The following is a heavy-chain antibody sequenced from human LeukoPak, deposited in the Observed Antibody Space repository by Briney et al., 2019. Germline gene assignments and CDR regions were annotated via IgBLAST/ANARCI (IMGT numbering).Heavy chain of an antibody. CDR2: ISAYNGNT. J-gene: IGHJ6*02. D-gene: IGHD2-2*01. V-gene: IGHV1-18*01. CDR1: GYTFTSYG. Sequence: ASVKVSCKASGYTFTSYGISWVRQAPGQGLEWMGWISAYNGNTNYAQKLQGRVTMTTDTSTSTAYMELRSLRSDDTAVYYCARFVVVPAAIPYCYYGMDVWGQGTTVTVSS. CDR3: ARFVVVPAAIPYCYYGMDV.